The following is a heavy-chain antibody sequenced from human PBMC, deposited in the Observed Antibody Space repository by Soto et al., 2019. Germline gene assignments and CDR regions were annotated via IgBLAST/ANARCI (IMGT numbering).Heavy chain of an antibody. V-gene: IGHV4-39*01. CDR3: ARHTSTVTTLTVNWFDP. J-gene: IGHJ5*02. Sequence: QLQLQESGPGLVKPSETLSLTCTVSGGSISSSSYYWGWIRQPPGKGLEWIGSIYYSGSTYYNPSLKSRVTISVDTSKNQFSLKLSSVTAADTAVYYCARHTSTVTTLTVNWFDPWGQGTLVTVSS. CDR1: GGSISSSSYY. D-gene: IGHD4-17*01. CDR2: IYYSGST.